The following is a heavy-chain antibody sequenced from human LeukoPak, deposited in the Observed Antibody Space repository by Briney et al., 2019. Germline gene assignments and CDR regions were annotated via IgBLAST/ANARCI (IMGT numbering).Heavy chain of an antibody. CDR3: AKSGTTVVNLVFHPYYFDY. CDR1: RFTFSCYA. J-gene: IGHJ4*02. Sequence: GALRLSCSASRFTFSCYAMGWVRQAPGTGLEWVSAISGCGGSTYYADSVKGRFTISRDNSKNTLCLQMNSLRAEDTAVYYCAKSGTTVVNLVFHPYYFDYWGQGTLVTVSS. D-gene: IGHD4-23*01. CDR2: ISGCGGST. V-gene: IGHV3-23*01.